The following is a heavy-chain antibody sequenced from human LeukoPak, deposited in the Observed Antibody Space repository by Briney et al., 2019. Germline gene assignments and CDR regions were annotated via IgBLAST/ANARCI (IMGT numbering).Heavy chain of an antibody. D-gene: IGHD6-19*01. CDR2: INPNSGGT. CDR3: ESRSPSYGCGWYPLEDFDY. CDR1: GYTFTGYY. Sequence: ASVKVSCKASGYTFTGYYIHWVRQAPGQGLEWMGWINPNSGGTNYAQKFQGRVTMTRDTSINTAYMELSRLRSDDTAVYYCESRSPSYGCGWYPLEDFDYWGQGTLVTLSS. J-gene: IGHJ4*02. V-gene: IGHV1-2*02.